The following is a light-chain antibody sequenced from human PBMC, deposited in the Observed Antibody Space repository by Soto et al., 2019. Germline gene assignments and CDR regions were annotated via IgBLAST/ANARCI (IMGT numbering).Light chain of an antibody. CDR3: QHCQPYGDSPPRN. V-gene: IGKV3-20*01. Sequence: EIVLAQSPGPLSLSPAARATPYFPSIQSVISSYLAWSHQKPGQAPRLLIYGASSRATGIPARFSGSGSGTDFTLTISRLEPEDFAVYYCQHCQPYGDSPPRNFGGGTKGDIK. CDR2: GAS. J-gene: IGKJ4*01. CDR1: QSVISSY.